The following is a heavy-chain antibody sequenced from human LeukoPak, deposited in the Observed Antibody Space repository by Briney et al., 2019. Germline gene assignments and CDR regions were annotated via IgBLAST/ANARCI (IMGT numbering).Heavy chain of an antibody. J-gene: IGHJ4*02. CDR3: AVIQLGG. D-gene: IGHD7-27*01. CDR1: GFTVSTYW. Sequence: GGSLKLSCEVPGFTVSTYWMDWVRQAPGKGLVWVARIKSDGTSTSYADSVEGRFTISREKAKNMLYLQMNSLRPEDTALYYCAVIQLGGWGQGTLFTVSS. CDR2: IKSDGTST. V-gene: IGHV3-74*01.